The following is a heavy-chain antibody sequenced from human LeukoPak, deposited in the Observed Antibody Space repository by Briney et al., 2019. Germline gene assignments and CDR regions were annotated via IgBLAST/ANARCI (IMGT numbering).Heavy chain of an antibody. Sequence: QSGGPLRLSCAASGFTFSSYWMHWVRHAPGKGLVWVSRINSDGSSTSYADSVKGRFTISRDNAKNTLYLQMNSPRADDTAVYYCARGEYYFDYWGQGTLVTVSS. V-gene: IGHV3-74*01. D-gene: IGHD3-10*01. CDR2: INSDGSST. CDR1: GFTFSSYW. CDR3: ARGEYYFDY. J-gene: IGHJ4*02.